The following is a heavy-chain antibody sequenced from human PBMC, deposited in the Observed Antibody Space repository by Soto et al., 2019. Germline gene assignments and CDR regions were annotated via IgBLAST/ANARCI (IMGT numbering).Heavy chain of an antibody. CDR3: ARDYDFWSGYKSAYALDY. J-gene: IGHJ4*02. Sequence: GASVKVSCKASGYTLTSYGISWVRQAPGQGLEWMGWISAYNGNTNYAQKLQGRVTMTTDTSTSTAYMELRSLRSDDTAVYYCARDYDFWSGYKSAYALDYWGQGTLVTVSS. V-gene: IGHV1-18*01. CDR1: GYTLTSYG. D-gene: IGHD3-3*01. CDR2: ISAYNGNT.